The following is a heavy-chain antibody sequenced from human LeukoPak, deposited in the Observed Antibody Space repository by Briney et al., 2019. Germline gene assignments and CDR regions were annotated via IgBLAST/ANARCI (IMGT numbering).Heavy chain of an antibody. Sequence: GESLKISCKGSGYNFNYYWIGWVRQMSGKGLEWMGIIYPGDSDTRYSPSFQGQVTISADKSISTAYLQWSSLKASDTAIYYCARSHGYSNAIILDYWGQGTQVTVSS. CDR1: GYNFNYYW. J-gene: IGHJ4*02. CDR2: IYPGDSDT. V-gene: IGHV5-51*01. D-gene: IGHD5-12*01. CDR3: ARSHGYSNAIILDY.